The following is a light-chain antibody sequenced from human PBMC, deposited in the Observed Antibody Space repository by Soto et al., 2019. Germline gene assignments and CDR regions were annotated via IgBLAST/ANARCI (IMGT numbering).Light chain of an antibody. Sequence: EIVLTQSPGTLSLSPGERATLSCRASQSVSSSYLAWYQQKPGQAPRLLIDDASNRATGTPDRFSGSGSGTDFTLTISRLGPEDFAVYYCQQYGSSPLTFGGGTRVEIQ. CDR3: QQYGSSPLT. CDR1: QSVSSSY. CDR2: DAS. V-gene: IGKV3-20*01. J-gene: IGKJ4*01.